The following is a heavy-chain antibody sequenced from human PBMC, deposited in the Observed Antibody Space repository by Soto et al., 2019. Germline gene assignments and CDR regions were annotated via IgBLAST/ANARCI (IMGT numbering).Heavy chain of an antibody. V-gene: IGHV1-46*01. Sequence: ASVKVSCKASGYTFTSYYMHWVRQAPGQGLEWMGIINPSGGSTSYAQKFQGRVTMTRDTSTSTVYMELSSLRSEDTAVYYCARAPDTAMADYYYYGMDVWGQGTTVTVSS. J-gene: IGHJ6*02. CDR2: INPSGGST. CDR1: GYTFTSYY. CDR3: ARAPDTAMADYYYYGMDV. D-gene: IGHD5-18*01.